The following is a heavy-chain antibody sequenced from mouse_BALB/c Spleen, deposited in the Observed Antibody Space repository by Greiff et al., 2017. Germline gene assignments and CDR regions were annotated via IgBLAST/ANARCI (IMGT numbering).Heavy chain of an antibody. D-gene: IGHD2-1*01. CDR3: ARDYGNFLCDY. J-gene: IGHJ2*01. CDR2: INPGSGGT. Sequence: VQLQQSGAELVRPGTSVKVSCKASGYAFTNYLIEWVKQRPGQGLEWIGVINPGSGGTNYNEKFKGKATLTADKSSSTAYMQLSSLTSDDSAVYFCARDYGNFLCDYWGQGTTLTVSS. CDR1: GYAFTNYL. V-gene: IGHV1-54*01.